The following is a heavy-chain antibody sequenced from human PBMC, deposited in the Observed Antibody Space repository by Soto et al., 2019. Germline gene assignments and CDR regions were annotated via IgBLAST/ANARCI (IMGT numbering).Heavy chain of an antibody. J-gene: IGHJ5*02. V-gene: IGHV1-3*01. D-gene: IGHD3-22*01. CDR1: GCTFTSYA. Sequence: ASVKVSCKASGCTFTSYAMHWVRQAPGQRLEWMGWINAGNGNTKYSQKFQGRVTITRDTSASTAYMELSSLRSEDTAVYYCARARVTMISWFDPWGQGTLVTVSS. CDR3: ARARVTMISWFDP. CDR2: INAGNGNT.